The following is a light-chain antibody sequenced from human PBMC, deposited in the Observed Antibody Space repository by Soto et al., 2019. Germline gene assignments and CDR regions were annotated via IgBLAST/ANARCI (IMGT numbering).Light chain of an antibody. V-gene: IGLV2-14*01. Sequence: QSALTQPPSVSGSPGQSITVSCTGTSSDVGGYDYVSWYQQHPGKAPKLMIYEVTTRPSGVSSRFSGSKSGSTASLTISGLQAEDEADYYCSSYSITSTRIFGGGTKVTVL. J-gene: IGLJ2*01. CDR3: SSYSITSTRI. CDR1: SSDVGGYDY. CDR2: EVT.